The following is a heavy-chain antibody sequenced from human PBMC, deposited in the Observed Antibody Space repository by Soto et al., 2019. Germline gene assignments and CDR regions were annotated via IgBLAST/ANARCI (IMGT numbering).Heavy chain of an antibody. V-gene: IGHV4-34*01. CDR2: INHSGST. CDR3: ARDVWSGPVVSDY. CDR1: GGSFSGYY. D-gene: IGHD3-3*01. Sequence: TLSLTCAVYGGSFSGYYWSWIRQPPGKGLEWSGEINHSGSTNYNPSLKSRVTISVDTSKNQFSLKLSSVTAADSAVYYCARDVWSGPVVSDYWGQGTLVTVSS. J-gene: IGHJ4*02.